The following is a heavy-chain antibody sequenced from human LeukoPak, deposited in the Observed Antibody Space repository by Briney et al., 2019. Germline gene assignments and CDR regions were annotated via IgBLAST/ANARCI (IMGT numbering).Heavy chain of an antibody. V-gene: IGHV3-23*01. J-gene: IGHJ4*02. CDR2: ISGSGGST. Sequence: GGSLRLSCAASGFTFSSYGMSWVRQAPGKGLEWVSAISGSGGSTYYADSVKGRFTISRDNSKNTLYLQMNSLRAEDTAVYYCAKESYSSSRLKYYFDYWGQGTLVTVSS. D-gene: IGHD6-13*01. CDR3: AKESYSSSRLKYYFDY. CDR1: GFTFSSYG.